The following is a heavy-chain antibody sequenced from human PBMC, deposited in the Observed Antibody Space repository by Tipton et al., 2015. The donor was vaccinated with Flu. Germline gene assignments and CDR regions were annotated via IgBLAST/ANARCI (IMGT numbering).Heavy chain of an antibody. V-gene: IGHV3-15*01. CDR2: IKSKTDGGTT. J-gene: IGHJ6*03. Sequence: SLRLSCAASGFTFSNAWMSWVRQAPGKGLEWVGRIKSKTDGGTTDYAAPVKGRFTISRDDSKNTLYLQMNSLKTEDTAVYYCTTVLGYCSSTSCYYMDVWGKGTTVTVSS. D-gene: IGHD2-2*01. CDR3: TTVLGYCSSTSCYYMDV. CDR1: GFTFSNAW.